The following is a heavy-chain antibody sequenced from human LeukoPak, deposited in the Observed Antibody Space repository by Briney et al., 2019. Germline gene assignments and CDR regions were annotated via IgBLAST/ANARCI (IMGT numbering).Heavy chain of an antibody. CDR2: ISYDGSNK. CDR1: GFTFSSYG. V-gene: IGHV3-30*03. D-gene: IGHD7-27*01. J-gene: IGHJ2*01. Sequence: GGSLRLSCAASGFTFSSYGMHWVRQAPGKGLEWVAVISYDGSNKYYADSVKGRFTISRDNSKNTLYLQMNSLRAEDTAVYYCARAGDFDWYFDLWGRGTLVTVSS. CDR3: ARAGDFDWYFDL.